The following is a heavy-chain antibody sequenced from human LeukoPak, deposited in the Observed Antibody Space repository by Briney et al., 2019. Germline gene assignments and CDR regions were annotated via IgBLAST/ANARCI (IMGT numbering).Heavy chain of an antibody. D-gene: IGHD3-3*01. Sequence: PSETLSLTCTVSGGSISSYYWSWIRQPPGKGLEWIGYIYYSGSTNYNPSLKSRVTISVDTSKNQFSLKLSSVTAADTAVYYCARTGAGDFWSGYQYYFDYWGRGTLVTVSS. CDR2: IYYSGST. V-gene: IGHV4-59*01. CDR3: ARTGAGDFWSGYQYYFDY. CDR1: GGSISSYY. J-gene: IGHJ4*02.